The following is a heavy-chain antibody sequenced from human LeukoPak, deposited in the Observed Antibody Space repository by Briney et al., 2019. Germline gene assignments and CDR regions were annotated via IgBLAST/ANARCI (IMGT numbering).Heavy chain of an antibody. CDR2: INPNSGGT. D-gene: IGHD1-26*01. Sequence: ASVKVSCKASGYTFTGYYMHWVRQAPGQGLEWMGRINPNSGGTNYAQKFQGRVTMTRDTSISTAYVELSSLRSEDTAVYYCARGGYSGSYYLLDYWGQGTLVTVSS. J-gene: IGHJ4*02. V-gene: IGHV1-2*06. CDR3: ARGGYSGSYYLLDY. CDR1: GYTFTGYY.